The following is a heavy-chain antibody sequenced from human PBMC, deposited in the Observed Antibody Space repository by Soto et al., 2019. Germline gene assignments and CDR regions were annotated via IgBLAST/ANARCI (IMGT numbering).Heavy chain of an antibody. D-gene: IGHD4-17*01. CDR1: GFTFSSYA. J-gene: IGHJ6*02. Sequence: GGSLRLSCAASGFTFSSYAMSWVRQAPGKGLEWVSAISGSGGSAYYADSVKGRFTISRDNSKNALYLQMNSLRAEDTAVYYCAEDGLRWHNYHGMDVWGQGTTVTVSS. V-gene: IGHV3-23*01. CDR2: ISGSGGSA. CDR3: AEDGLRWHNYHGMDV.